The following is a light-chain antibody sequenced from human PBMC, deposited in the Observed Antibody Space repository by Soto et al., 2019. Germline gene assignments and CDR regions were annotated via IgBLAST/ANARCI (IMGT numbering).Light chain of an antibody. V-gene: IGKV1-33*01. J-gene: IGKJ1*01. Sequence: DIQMTQSPSSLSASVGDRVTITCQASQDISNYLNWYQQKPGKAPKLLIYDASNLETGVPSRFSGSGSGTQFTLTISSLQSEDFAVYYCQQYNNWWTFGQGTKVDIK. CDR2: DAS. CDR1: QDISNY. CDR3: QQYNNWWT.